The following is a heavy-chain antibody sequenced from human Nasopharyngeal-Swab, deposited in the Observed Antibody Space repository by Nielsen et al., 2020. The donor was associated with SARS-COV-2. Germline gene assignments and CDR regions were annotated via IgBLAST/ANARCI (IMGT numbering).Heavy chain of an antibody. CDR3: ARDGRCSSGDGTTYKGRDV. D-gene: IGHD6-19*01. CDR1: GYTFNKYV. J-gene: IGHJ6*04. Sequence: ASVKVSCKASGYTFNKYVLNWVRQAPGQGLEWMGWINTKTGNTTYAQGFTGRYVFSLDTSVSTAYLEISSRDDEDTAVYYCARDGRCSSGDGTTYKGRDVWGKGTTVTVSS. CDR2: INTKTGNT. V-gene: IGHV7-4-1*02.